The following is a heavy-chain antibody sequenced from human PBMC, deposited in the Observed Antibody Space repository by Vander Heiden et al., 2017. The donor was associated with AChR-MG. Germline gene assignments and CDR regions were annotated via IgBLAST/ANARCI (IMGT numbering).Heavy chain of an antibody. CDR1: GFSFSRYA. CDR2: ISFDGSDK. Sequence: QVQLVESGGGVVQPGRSLRLSCEASGFSFSRYARYWVRQAPGKGLEWLGLISFDGSDKYYEDSVKGRFTISRDNSKNTLYLQVNSLRPEDTALYYCGRGDDAPDYWGHGTLVTVSS. J-gene: IGHJ4*01. V-gene: IGHV3-30*04. D-gene: IGHD3-16*01. CDR3: GRGDDAPDY.